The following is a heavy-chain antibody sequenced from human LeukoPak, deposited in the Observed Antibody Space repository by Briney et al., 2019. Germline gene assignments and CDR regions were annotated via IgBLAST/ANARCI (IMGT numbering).Heavy chain of an antibody. D-gene: IGHD3-10*01. CDR2: IIPIFGTA. J-gene: IGHJ4*02. Sequence: SVKVSCKASGGTFSSYAISWVRQAPGQGLEWMGGIIPIFGTANYAQRFQGRVTITADESTSTAYMELSSLRSEDTAVYYCARGWGSGSYYFDYWGQGTLVTVSS. CDR1: GGTFSSYA. V-gene: IGHV1-69*13. CDR3: ARGWGSGSYYFDY.